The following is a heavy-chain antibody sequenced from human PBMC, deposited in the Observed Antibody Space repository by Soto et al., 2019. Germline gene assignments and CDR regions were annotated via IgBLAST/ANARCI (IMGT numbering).Heavy chain of an antibody. CDR1: GFTFSSYA. V-gene: IGHV3-23*01. D-gene: IGHD3-10*02. J-gene: IGHJ5*02. CDR3: ANDFVGHVPNWFSP. CDR2: ISGSGGST. Sequence: HPGGSLRLSCAASGFTFSSYAMSWVRQAPGKGLEWVSAISGSGGSTYYADSVKGRFTISRGNSKNTLYLQMNSLRAEDTAVYYCANDFVGHVPNWFSPWGQGTLVTVSS.